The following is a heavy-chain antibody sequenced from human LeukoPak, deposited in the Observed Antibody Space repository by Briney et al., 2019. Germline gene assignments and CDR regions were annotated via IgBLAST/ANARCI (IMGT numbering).Heavy chain of an antibody. V-gene: IGHV1-46*01. J-gene: IGHJ3*02. CDR3: ARDYCSGGSCYSNAFDI. D-gene: IGHD2-15*01. CDR1: GYTFTSYY. Sequence: ASVKVSCKASGYTFTSYYVHWVRQAPGQGLEWMGIINPSGGSTSYAQKFQGRVTMTRDTSTSTVYMELSSLRSEDTAVYYCARDYCSGGSCYSNAFDIWGQGTMVTVSS. CDR2: INPSGGST.